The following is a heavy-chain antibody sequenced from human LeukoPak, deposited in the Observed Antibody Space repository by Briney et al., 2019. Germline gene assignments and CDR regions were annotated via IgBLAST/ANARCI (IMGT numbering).Heavy chain of an antibody. CDR3: ARQADYNVLTGYFKGHLDY. CDR2: IYPGDSDT. D-gene: IGHD3-9*01. J-gene: IGHJ4*02. Sequence: GESLKISCXGSGYSFNTYWIAWVRQMPGKGLEWMGTIYPGDSDTRYSPSFQGQVTISADESISTAYLHWSSLKASDTAMYYCARQADYNVLTGYFKGHLDYWGQGTLVTVSS. V-gene: IGHV5-51*01. CDR1: GYSFNTYW.